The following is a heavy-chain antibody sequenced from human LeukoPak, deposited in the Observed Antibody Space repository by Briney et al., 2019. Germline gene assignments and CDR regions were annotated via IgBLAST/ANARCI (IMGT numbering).Heavy chain of an antibody. CDR1: GYTFTDYY. CDR2: INPKTGGT. V-gene: IGHV1-2*06. J-gene: IGHJ4*02. Sequence: ASLKVSCKASGYTFTDYYMHWVRQAPGQGLQWMGRINPKTGGTNYAQKFQGRVTMTGDTSISTAYMELSRLGSDDTAVYYCARRVQTTGVFDYWGQGTLVTVSS. CDR3: ARRVQTTGVFDY. D-gene: IGHD2-8*01.